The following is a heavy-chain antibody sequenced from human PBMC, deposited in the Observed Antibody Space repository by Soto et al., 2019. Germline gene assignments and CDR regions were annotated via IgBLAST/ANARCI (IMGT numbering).Heavy chain of an antibody. CDR2: IYYSGST. J-gene: IGHJ4*02. CDR1: GGSISSDY. Sequence: PSETLSLTCIVSGGSISSDYWSWIRQPPGKGLESIGYIYYSGSTNYNPSLKSLVTISVETYKTQFALKLSSVTAADTAVYYFARVISKTVISQGWYLDFWGRGTLLTVFS. CDR3: ARVISKTVISQGWYLDF. D-gene: IGHD4-17*01. V-gene: IGHV4-59*01.